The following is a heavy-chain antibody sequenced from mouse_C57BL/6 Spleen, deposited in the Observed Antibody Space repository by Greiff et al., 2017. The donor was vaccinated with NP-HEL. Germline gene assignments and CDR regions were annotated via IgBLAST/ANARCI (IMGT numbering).Heavy chain of an antibody. CDR2: IDPENGDT. CDR1: GFNIKDDY. Sequence: EVKLMESGAELVRPGASVKLSCTASGFNIKDDYMHWVKQRPEQGLEWIGWIDPENGDTEYASKFQGKATITADTSSNTAYLQLSSLTSEDTAVYYCTTTGYGSNYAMDYWGQGTSVTVSS. V-gene: IGHV14-4*01. D-gene: IGHD1-1*01. CDR3: TTTGYGSNYAMDY. J-gene: IGHJ4*01.